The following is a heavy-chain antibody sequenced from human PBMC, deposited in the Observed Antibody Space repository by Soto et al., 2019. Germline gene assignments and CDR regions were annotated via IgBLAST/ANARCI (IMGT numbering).Heavy chain of an antibody. Sequence: ASGGTXXSXXIXXXXXXPGQGLEWMGGIIPIFGTANYAQKFQGRVTITADKSTSTAYMELSSLRSEDTAVYYCAREPMIVVVGGAFDIWGQGTMVTVSS. D-gene: IGHD3-22*01. CDR3: AREPMIVVVGGAFDI. J-gene: IGHJ3*02. CDR1: GGTXXSXX. V-gene: IGHV1-69*06. CDR2: IIPIFGTA.